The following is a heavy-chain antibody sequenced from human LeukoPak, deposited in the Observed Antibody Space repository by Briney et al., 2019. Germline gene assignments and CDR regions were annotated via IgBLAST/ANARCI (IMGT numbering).Heavy chain of an antibody. Sequence: ASVKVSCKASGYTFTSYGISWLRQAPGQGLEWMGWISAYNGNTNYARKLQGRVTMTTDTSTSTAYMELRSLRSDDTAVYYCARQRVGAINRFDPWGQGTLVTVSS. D-gene: IGHD1-26*01. V-gene: IGHV1-18*01. CDR3: ARQRVGAINRFDP. CDR1: GYTFTSYG. CDR2: ISAYNGNT. J-gene: IGHJ5*02.